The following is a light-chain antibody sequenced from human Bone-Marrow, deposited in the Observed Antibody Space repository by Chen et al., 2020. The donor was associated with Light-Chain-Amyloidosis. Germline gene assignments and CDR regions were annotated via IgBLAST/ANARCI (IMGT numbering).Light chain of an antibody. Sequence: DIVLTQSPLSLPVTPGEPASISCRSSQSLLHSSGYNSLDWYLQKPGQSPQLLIYLSSTRASGVPDRCSGSGSGTDFTLKISRVEAEDVGVYYCMQALQIPHTFGQGTKLEIK. V-gene: IGKV2-28*01. J-gene: IGKJ2*01. CDR2: LSS. CDR3: MQALQIPHT. CDR1: QSLLHSSGYNS.